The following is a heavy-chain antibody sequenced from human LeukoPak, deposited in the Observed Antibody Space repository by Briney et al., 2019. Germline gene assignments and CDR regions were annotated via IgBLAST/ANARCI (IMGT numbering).Heavy chain of an antibody. Sequence: GGSLRLSCAASGINVSTNYITWIRQAPGKGLEWVSLIYGGGAAYYAESVRGRFIISRDNSKNTLFLQMNSLRAEDTAVYYCVSSSGQQLIPYDYWGQGTHVAVSS. CDR2: IYGGGAA. CDR1: GINVSTNY. J-gene: IGHJ4*02. CDR3: VSSSGQQLIPYDY. V-gene: IGHV3-66*02. D-gene: IGHD6-13*01.